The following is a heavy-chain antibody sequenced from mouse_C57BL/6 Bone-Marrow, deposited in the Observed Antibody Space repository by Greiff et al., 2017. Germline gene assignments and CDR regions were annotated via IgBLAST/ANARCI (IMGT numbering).Heavy chain of an antibody. V-gene: IGHV1-76*01. J-gene: IGHJ4*01. CDR1: GYTFTDYY. D-gene: IGHD2-1*01. CDR3: AREGIYYGNYHYAMDY. CDR2: IYPGSGNT. Sequence: VQLQQSGAELVRPGASVKLSCKASGYTFTDYYINWVKQRPGQGLEWIARIYPGSGNTYYNEKFKGKATLTAEKSSSTAYMQLSSLTSEDSAVYFCAREGIYYGNYHYAMDYWGQGTSVTVSS.